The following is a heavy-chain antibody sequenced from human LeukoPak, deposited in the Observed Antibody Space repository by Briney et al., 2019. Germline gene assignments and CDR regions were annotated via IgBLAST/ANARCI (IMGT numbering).Heavy chain of an antibody. J-gene: IGHJ4*02. D-gene: IGHD6-13*01. V-gene: IGHV3-30-3*01. CDR1: GFTFSSYA. CDR2: ISYDGSNK. Sequence: PGRSLRLSCAASGFTFSSYAMLWVRQAPGKGLEWVAVISYDGSNKYYADSVKRRFTISRDNSKNTLYPQMNSLRAEDTAVYYCARDLAAAGYFDYWGQGTLVTVS. CDR3: ARDLAAAGYFDY.